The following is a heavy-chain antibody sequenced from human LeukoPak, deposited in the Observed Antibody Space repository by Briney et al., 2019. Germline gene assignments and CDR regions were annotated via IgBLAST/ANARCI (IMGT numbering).Heavy chain of an antibody. V-gene: IGHV5-51*01. CDR3: ARVVVVAATTGWFDP. CDR2: IYPGDSDT. D-gene: IGHD2-15*01. Sequence: GESLKISCKGFGYSLRNYWIGWVRQMPGKGLEWMGIIYPGDSDTRYSPSFQGQVTISADKSISTAYLQWSSLKASDTAMYYCARVVVVAATTGWFDPWGQGTLVTVSS. CDR1: GYSLRNYW. J-gene: IGHJ5*02.